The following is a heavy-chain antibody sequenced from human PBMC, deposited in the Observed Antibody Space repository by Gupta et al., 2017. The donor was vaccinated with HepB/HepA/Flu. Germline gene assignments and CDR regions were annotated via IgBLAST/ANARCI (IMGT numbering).Heavy chain of an antibody. V-gene: IGHV3-7*01. J-gene: IGHJ6*03. CDR1: GFTFSSYW. CDR3: ATIPKTFYYYMDV. CDR2: IKHDGSDK. Sequence: EVQLVESGGDLVQPGESLRLSCAASGFTFSSYWMTWVRQAPGKGLEWVANIKHDGSDKYYVDSVKGRFTISRDNAKNSVYLQMNSLRAEDTAVYYCATIPKTFYYYMDVWGKGTTVTVSS.